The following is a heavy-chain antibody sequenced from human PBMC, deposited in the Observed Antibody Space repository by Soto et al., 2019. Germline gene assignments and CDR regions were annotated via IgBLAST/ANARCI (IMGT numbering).Heavy chain of an antibody. J-gene: IGHJ6*02. CDR1: GGTFSSYA. CDR2: IIPIFGTA. Sequence: SVKVSCKSSGGTFSSYAISWVRQAPGQGLEWMGGIIPIFGTANYAQKFQGRVTITADESTSTAYMELSSLRSEDTAVYYCARGTVEIVVVPAAMDYYYYGMDVWGQGTTVTVSS. CDR3: ARGTVEIVVVPAAMDYYYYGMDV. V-gene: IGHV1-69*13. D-gene: IGHD2-2*01.